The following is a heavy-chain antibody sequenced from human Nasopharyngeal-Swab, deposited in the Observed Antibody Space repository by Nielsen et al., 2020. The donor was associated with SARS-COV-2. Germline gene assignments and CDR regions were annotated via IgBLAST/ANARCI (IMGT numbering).Heavy chain of an antibody. CDR3: ASTGYSSARDH. V-gene: IGHV4-4*02. CDR2: IYHSGST. Sequence: SETLSLTCAVSGGSISSSNWWRWVRQPPGKGLEWIGEIYHSGSTNYNPSLKSRVTISVDKSKDQFSLKLSSVTAADTAVYYCASTGYSSARDHWGQGTLVTVSS. J-gene: IGHJ4*02. D-gene: IGHD6-19*01. CDR1: GGSISSSNW.